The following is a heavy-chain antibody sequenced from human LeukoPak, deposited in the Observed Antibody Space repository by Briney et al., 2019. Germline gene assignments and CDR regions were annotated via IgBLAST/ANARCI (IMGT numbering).Heavy chain of an antibody. Sequence: ASVKVSCKTSGYTITGYYMHWVRQAPGQGLEWMGWMNPNSGNTAYAQKFQGRVTMTRNTSISTAYMELSSLRSEDTAVYYCAREDYYDSGSFDPWGQGTLVTVSS. CDR3: AREDYYDSGSFDP. D-gene: IGHD3-22*01. V-gene: IGHV1-8*02. CDR1: GYTITGYY. CDR2: MNPNSGNT. J-gene: IGHJ5*02.